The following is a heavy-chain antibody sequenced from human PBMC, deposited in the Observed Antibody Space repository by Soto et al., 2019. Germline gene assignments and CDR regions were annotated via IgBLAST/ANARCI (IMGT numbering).Heavy chain of an antibody. J-gene: IGHJ6*02. CDR2: INGDGSNA. V-gene: IGHV3-74*01. D-gene: IGHD4-4*01. Sequence: EVQVVESGGTLVQPEGSLRLSCAAAGFTFTNYWMHWVRQAPGKGLVWVSRINGDGSNAFYADSVKCRFNISRDNDKKTVYLQMNSLRAEDTAIYYCARGIQYRYGMDVWGQGTTVTVSS. CDR1: GFTFTNYW. CDR3: ARGIQYRYGMDV.